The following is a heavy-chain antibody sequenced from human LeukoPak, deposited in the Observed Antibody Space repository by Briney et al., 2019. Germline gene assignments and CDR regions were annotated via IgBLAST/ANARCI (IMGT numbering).Heavy chain of an antibody. V-gene: IGHV3-23*01. CDR3: AKEETAYCCGDCYRSAFDI. D-gene: IGHD2-21*02. CDR2: ISGSGGST. J-gene: IGHJ3*02. CDR1: GYTFSSYA. Sequence: GGSLRLSCAASGYTFSSYAMSWVRQAPGKGLEWVSAISGSGGSTYYAHSVKGRFTISRDNSKNTLYLQMNSLRAEDAAVYYCAKEETAYCCGDCYRSAFDIWGQGTMVTVSS.